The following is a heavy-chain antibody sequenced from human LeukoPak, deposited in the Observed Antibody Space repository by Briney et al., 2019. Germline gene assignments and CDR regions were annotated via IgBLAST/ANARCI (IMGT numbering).Heavy chain of an antibody. CDR3: ARGWTPDY. Sequence: SETLSLTCAVYGGSFSGYYWSWTRQPPGKGLEWIGEINHSGSTNYNPSLKSRVTISVDTSKNQFSLKLSSVTAADTAVYYCARGWTPDYWGQGTLVTVSS. J-gene: IGHJ4*02. CDR2: INHSGST. CDR1: GGSFSGYY. D-gene: IGHD3/OR15-3a*01. V-gene: IGHV4-34*01.